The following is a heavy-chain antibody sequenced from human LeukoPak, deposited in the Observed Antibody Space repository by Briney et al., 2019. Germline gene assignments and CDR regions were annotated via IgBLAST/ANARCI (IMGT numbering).Heavy chain of an antibody. V-gene: IGHV1-69*05. CDR3: AREDHTANNWFDP. CDR1: GGSFSSYG. CDR2: IIPMLGRS. Sequence: SVKVSCKASGGSFSSYGISWVRQAPGQGLEWMGGIIPMLGRSNYAQKFQGRVTISTDESTSTAYMEMSSLSSEDTAVYYCAREDHTANNWFDPWGQGTLVTVSS. D-gene: IGHD5-18*01. J-gene: IGHJ5*02.